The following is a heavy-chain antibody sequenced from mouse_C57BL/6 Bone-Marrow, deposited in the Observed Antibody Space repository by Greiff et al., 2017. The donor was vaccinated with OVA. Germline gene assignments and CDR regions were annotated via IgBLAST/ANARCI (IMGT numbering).Heavy chain of an antibody. D-gene: IGHD1-1*01. CDR2: ISNLAYSI. CDR1: GFTFSDYG. V-gene: IGHV5-15*01. J-gene: IGHJ4*01. Sequence: EVQVVESGGGLVQPGGSLKLSCAASGFTFSDYGMAWVRQAPRKGPEWVAFISNLAYSIYYADTVTGRFTISRENAKNTLYLEMSSLRSEDTAMYYCARHYYYGSSPYYAMDYWGQGTSVTVSS. CDR3: ARHYYYGSSPYYAMDY.